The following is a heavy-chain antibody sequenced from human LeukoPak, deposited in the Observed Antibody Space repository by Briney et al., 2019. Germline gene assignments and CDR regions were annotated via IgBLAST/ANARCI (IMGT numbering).Heavy chain of an antibody. Sequence: GGSLRLSCAASGFTFSSYAMSWVRQAPGKGLEWVSAISGSGGSTYYADSVKGRFTISRDNSKNTLYLQMNSLRAEDTAVYYCAKAVYVVVTAIAQYYFDYWGQGTLVTVSS. CDR2: ISGSGGST. J-gene: IGHJ4*02. D-gene: IGHD2-21*02. CDR1: GFTFSSYA. V-gene: IGHV3-23*01. CDR3: AKAVYVVVTAIAQYYFDY.